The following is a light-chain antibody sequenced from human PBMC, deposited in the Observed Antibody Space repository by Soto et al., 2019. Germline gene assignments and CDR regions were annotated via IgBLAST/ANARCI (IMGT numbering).Light chain of an antibody. CDR1: QSISNW. CDR3: QQYNTYWT. J-gene: IGKJ1*01. CDR2: KAS. V-gene: IGKV1-5*03. Sequence: IQMTQSPSTLPASVGDRVTITCRASQSISNWLAWYQQKPGKAPKLLIYKASTLESGVPSRFSGSGSGTEFTLTISSLQPDDCATYYCQQYNTYWTFGQGTKVEIK.